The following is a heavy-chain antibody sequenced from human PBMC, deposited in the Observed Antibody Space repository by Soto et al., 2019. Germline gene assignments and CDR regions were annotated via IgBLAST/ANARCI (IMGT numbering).Heavy chain of an antibody. CDR3: ARDLSYGSGNFYMDV. D-gene: IGHD3-10*01. V-gene: IGHV3-23*01. J-gene: IGHJ6*03. Sequence: EVHLLESGGGLVQPGGSLRLSCAASGFTFGSYAMTWVRQAPGKGLEWVSGISGGGGNSYYADSVKGRFTISRDNSKNALYLQMNSLRAEDTAVYFCARDLSYGSGNFYMDVWGKGTTVTVSS. CDR1: GFTFGSYA. CDR2: ISGGGGNS.